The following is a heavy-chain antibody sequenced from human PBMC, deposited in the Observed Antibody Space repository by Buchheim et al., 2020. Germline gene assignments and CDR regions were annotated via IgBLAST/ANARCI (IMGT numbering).Heavy chain of an antibody. CDR1: GFTFSSYG. CDR3: AKTVAAAGPYGMDV. CDR2: ISYDGSNK. J-gene: IGHJ6*02. V-gene: IGHV3-30*18. Sequence: QVQLVESGGGVVQPGRSLRLSCAVSGFTFSSYGMHWVRQAPGKGLEWVAVISYDGSNKYYADSVKGRFTISRDNSKNPQYQKMNSLRAEDTAVYYCAKTVAAAGPYGMDVWGQGTT. D-gene: IGHD6-13*01.